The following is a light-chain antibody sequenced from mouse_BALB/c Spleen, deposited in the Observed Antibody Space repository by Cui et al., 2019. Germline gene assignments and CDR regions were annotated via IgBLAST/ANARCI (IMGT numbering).Light chain of an antibody. Sequence: EILLTQSPAIIAASPGEKVTITCSPSSSVSYMNWYQQKPGSSPKIWIYGISNLASGVPARFSGSGSGTSFSFTINSMEAEDVATYYCQQRSSYRTFGGGTKLEIK. CDR2: GIS. V-gene: IGKV4-90*01. CDR1: SSVSY. CDR3: QQRSSYRT. J-gene: IGKJ1*01.